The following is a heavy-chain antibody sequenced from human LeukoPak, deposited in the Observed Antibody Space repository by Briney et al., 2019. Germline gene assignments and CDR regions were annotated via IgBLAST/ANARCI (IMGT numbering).Heavy chain of an antibody. V-gene: IGHV3-30-3*01. D-gene: IGHD4-23*01. CDR2: ISYDGSNK. CDR1: GFTFSSYA. J-gene: IGHJ6*02. CDR3: ARDRWVSYYGMDV. Sequence: GGSLRPSCAASGFTFSSYAMHWVRQAPGKGLEWVAVISYDGSNKYYADSVKGRFTISRDNSKNTLYLQMNSLRAEDTAVYYCARDRWVSYYGMDVWGQGTTVTVSS.